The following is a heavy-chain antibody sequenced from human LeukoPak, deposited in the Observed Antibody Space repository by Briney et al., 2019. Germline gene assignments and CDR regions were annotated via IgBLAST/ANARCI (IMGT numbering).Heavy chain of an antibody. CDR2: IFYSGST. Sequence: SETLSLTCTVSGGSISSYYWSWIRQPPGKGLEWIGEIFYSGSTNYNPSLKSRVTISVDTSKNQFSLKLSSVTAADTAVYYCARVDDSSWYGDFDYWGQGTLVTVSS. J-gene: IGHJ4*02. CDR1: GGSISSYY. D-gene: IGHD6-13*01. CDR3: ARVDDSSWYGDFDY. V-gene: IGHV4-59*12.